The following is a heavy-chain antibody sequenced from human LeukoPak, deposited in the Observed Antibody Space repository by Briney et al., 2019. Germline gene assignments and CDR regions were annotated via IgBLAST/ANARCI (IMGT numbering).Heavy chain of an antibody. CDR1: GFTFSSYE. CDR2: ISSSGSTI. CDR3: ARGVYYYDSSGYYILGY. J-gene: IGHJ4*02. V-gene: IGHV3-48*03. D-gene: IGHD3-22*01. Sequence: GGSLRLSCAASGFTFSSYEMNWVRQAPGKGLEWVSYISSSGSTIYYADSVKGRFTISRDNAKNSLYLQMNSLRAEDTALYYCARGVYYYDSSGYYILGYWGQGTLVTVSS.